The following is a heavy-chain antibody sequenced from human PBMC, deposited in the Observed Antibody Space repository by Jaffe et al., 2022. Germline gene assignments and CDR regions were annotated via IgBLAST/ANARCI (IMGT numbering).Heavy chain of an antibody. V-gene: IGHV4-38-2*01. CDR1: GYSISSGYY. CDR2: IYHSGST. Sequence: QVQLQESGPGLVKPSETLSLTCAVSGYSISSGYYWGWIRQPPGKGLEWIGSIYHSGSTYYNPSLKSRVTISVDTSKNQFSLKLSSVTAADTAVYYCARSAIAPYSSSWYTGRGWFDPWGQGTLVTVSS. J-gene: IGHJ5*02. CDR3: ARSAIAPYSSSWYTGRGWFDP. D-gene: IGHD6-13*01.